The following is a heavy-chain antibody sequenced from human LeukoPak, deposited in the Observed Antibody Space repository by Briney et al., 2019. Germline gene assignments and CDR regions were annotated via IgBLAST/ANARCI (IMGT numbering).Heavy chain of an antibody. Sequence: GESLKISCQGSGYSFSSYWIGWVRQMPGKGLEWMGIIYPGDSDTRYSPSFQGQVTISADKSTSTAYLQWSSLKASDTAMYYCARHLALRDAFNIWGQGTMVTVSS. CDR2: IYPGDSDT. CDR3: ARHLALRDAFNI. V-gene: IGHV5-51*01. J-gene: IGHJ3*02. CDR1: GYSFSSYW.